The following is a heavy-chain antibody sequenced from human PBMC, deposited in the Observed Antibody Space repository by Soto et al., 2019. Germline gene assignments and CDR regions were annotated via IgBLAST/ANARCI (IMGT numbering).Heavy chain of an antibody. D-gene: IGHD3-3*01. J-gene: IGHJ6*02. CDR3: TRDADYDFWSGYYYYGMDV. V-gene: IGHV3-49*03. CDR2: IRSKAYGGTT. Sequence: GGSLRLSCTASGFTFGDYAMGWFRQAPGKGLEWVGFIRSKAYGGTTEYAASVKGRFTISRDDSKSIAYLQMNSLKTEDTAVYYCTRDADYDFWSGYYYYGMDVWGQGTTVTVSS. CDR1: GFTFGDYA.